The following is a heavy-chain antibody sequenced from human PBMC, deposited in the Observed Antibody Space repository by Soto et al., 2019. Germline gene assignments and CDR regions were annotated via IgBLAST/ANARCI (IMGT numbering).Heavy chain of an antibody. Sequence: LRLSCAASGFTFSSYDMHWVRQATGKGLEWVSAIGTAGDTYYPGSVKGRFTISRENAKNSLYLQMNSLRAEDTAVYYCARGPPYYDILTGYYPDYWGQGTLVTVSS. V-gene: IGHV3-13*01. D-gene: IGHD3-9*01. CDR1: GFTFSSYD. CDR3: ARGPPYYDILTGYYPDY. CDR2: IGTAGDT. J-gene: IGHJ4*02.